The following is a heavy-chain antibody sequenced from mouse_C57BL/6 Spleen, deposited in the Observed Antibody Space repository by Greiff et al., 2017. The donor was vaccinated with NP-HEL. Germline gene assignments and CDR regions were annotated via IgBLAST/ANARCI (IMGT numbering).Heavy chain of an antibody. J-gene: IGHJ2*01. V-gene: IGHV1-72*01. CDR1: GYTFTSYW. CDR2: IDPNSGGT. Sequence: VQLQQPGAELVKPGASVKLSCKASGYTFTSYWMQWVKQRPGQGLEWIGEIDPNSGGTKYNEKFKSKATLTVDKPSSTAYMQLSSLTSEDSAVYYCAYYYDYGIDYWGQGTTLTVSS. CDR3: AYYYDYGIDY. D-gene: IGHD2-4*01.